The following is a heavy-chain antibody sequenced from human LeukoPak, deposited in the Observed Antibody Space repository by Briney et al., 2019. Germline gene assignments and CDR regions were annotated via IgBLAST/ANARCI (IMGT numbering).Heavy chain of an antibody. CDR1: GFTFDDYA. Sequence: PGGSLRLSCAASGFTFDDYAMHWVRKAPGKGLEWVSGISWNSDRIGYADSVKGRFTISRDNAKNSLHLQMNSLRAEDTALYYCAKDRRYSSGWSGFEYWGQGTPVTVSS. D-gene: IGHD6-19*01. J-gene: IGHJ4*02. CDR2: ISWNSDRI. V-gene: IGHV3-9*01. CDR3: AKDRRYSSGWSGFEY.